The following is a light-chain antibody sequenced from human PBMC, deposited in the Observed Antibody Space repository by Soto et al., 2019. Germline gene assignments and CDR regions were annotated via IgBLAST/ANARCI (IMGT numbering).Light chain of an antibody. CDR2: EVS. J-gene: IGLJ2*01. CDR1: SSDVNDYTY. Sequence: QSALTQPPSASGSPGQSVTISCTGASSDVNDYTYVSWHQQHPGKAPKLILYEVSKRPSGVPDRFSGSKSGDTASLTVSALQTEDEADYYCSLFAGTNTVLFGAGTKLTVL. CDR3: SLFAGTNTVL. V-gene: IGLV2-8*01.